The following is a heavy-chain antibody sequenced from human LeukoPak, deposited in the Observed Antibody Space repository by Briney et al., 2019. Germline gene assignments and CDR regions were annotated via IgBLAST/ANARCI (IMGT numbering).Heavy chain of an antibody. CDR1: GLTFSDHY. CDR3: ARPINYYYFYMDV. CDR2: IRNKANSYTT. J-gene: IGHJ6*03. V-gene: IGHV3-72*01. Sequence: PGGSLRLSCAASGLTFSDHYMDWVRQAPGKGLEWIGRIRNKANSYTTEYAASVKGRFTISRDDSKNSLYLQMNSLKTEDTAVYYCARPINYYYFYMDVWGKGTTVTV.